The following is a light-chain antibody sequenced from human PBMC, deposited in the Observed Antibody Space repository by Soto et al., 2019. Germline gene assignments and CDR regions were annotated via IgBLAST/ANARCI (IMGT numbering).Light chain of an antibody. CDR3: QHYHNWPPWT. CDR2: RSS. Sequence: EIVMTQSPATLSVSPGERATLSCRASQSVSSNLALYQQKPGQAPLLLIYRSSTRATGIPARFSGSGSGTDFTLTITSLQSEDFAVYYCQHYHNWPPWTFGQGTKVEIK. V-gene: IGKV3-15*01. J-gene: IGKJ1*01. CDR1: QSVSSN.